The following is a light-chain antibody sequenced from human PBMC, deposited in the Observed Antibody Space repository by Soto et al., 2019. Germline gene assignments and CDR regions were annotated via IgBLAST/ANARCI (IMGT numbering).Light chain of an antibody. V-gene: IGLV1-36*01. Sequence: QTVVTQPPSVSGAPGQRVIISCTGSRSNIGAGYVVHWYRRLPGTAPKLLIYYDDLLPSGVSDRFSGSKSGTSASLAISGLQSEDEADYCCAAWDDSLNGVVFGGGTKVTVL. J-gene: IGLJ2*01. CDR1: RSNIGAGYV. CDR3: AAWDDSLNGVV. CDR2: YDD.